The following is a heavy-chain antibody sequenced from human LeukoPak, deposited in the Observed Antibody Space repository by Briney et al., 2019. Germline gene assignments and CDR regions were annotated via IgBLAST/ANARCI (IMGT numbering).Heavy chain of an antibody. Sequence: GGSLRLSCAASGFTLSDYYMSWVRQAPGKGLEWVSAISGSGGSTYYADSVKGRFTISRDNSKNTLYLQMNSLRAEDTAVYYCAKTSRRLRYFDWLSDFDYWGQGTLVTVSS. J-gene: IGHJ4*02. CDR3: AKTSRRLRYFDWLSDFDY. V-gene: IGHV3-23*01. CDR2: ISGSGGST. CDR1: GFTLSDYY. D-gene: IGHD3-9*01.